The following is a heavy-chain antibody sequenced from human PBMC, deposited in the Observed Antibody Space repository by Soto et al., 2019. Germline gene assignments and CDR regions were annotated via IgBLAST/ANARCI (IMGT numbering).Heavy chain of an antibody. Sequence: ASVKVSCKASGYTFSSYGISWVRQAPGQGLEWMGWISAHKGNVKYAQKLQGRVTLTTDTSTGTAYMDLRSLRSDDTAVYYCARDLGGWSTGWFDPWGQGTMVTVSS. J-gene: IGHJ5*02. CDR1: GYTFSSYG. CDR2: ISAHKGNV. D-gene: IGHD6-19*01. CDR3: ARDLGGWSTGWFDP. V-gene: IGHV1-18*01.